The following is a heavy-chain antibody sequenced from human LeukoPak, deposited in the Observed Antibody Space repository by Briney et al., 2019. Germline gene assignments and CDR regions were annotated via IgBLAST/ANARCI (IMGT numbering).Heavy chain of an antibody. CDR1: RFTLSSYS. J-gene: IGHJ4*02. D-gene: IGHD4-23*01. CDR2: ISSSGSYI. Sequence: GGSLRLSCAASRFTLSSYSMNWVRQAPGKGLEWVSSISSSGSYIYYADSLKGRFTISRDNSRNTLYLQMNSLRAEDTAVYYCARTTTVVTGGLYYWGQGTLVTVSS. CDR3: ARTTTVVTGGLYY. V-gene: IGHV3-21*01.